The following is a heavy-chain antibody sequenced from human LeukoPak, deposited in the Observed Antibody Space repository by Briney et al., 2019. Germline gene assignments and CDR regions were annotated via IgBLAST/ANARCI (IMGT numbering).Heavy chain of an antibody. CDR2: LSSSGST. CDR3: ARDGYYYDSSAVFDY. D-gene: IGHD3-22*01. J-gene: IGHJ4*02. CDR1: GGSISNYY. Sequence: SETLSLTCTVSGGSISNYYWTWIRQPAGKELEWIGRLSSSGSTNHDPSLKSRVTMAVDTSKNQFSLKLRSVTAADTAVYYCARDGYYYDSSAVFDYWGQGTLVTVSS. V-gene: IGHV4-4*07.